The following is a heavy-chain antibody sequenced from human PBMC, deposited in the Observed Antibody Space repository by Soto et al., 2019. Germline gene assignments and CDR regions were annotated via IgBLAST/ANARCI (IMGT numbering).Heavy chain of an antibody. CDR3: GRVGAYYGPGDAEV. CDR2: IFSSDEK. Sequence: QVTLKESGPVLVKPTETLTLTCTVSGFSLSNARMGVSWIRQPPGKALEWLGYIFSSDEKSYSPSLKSRLTSPQDTARRQVVLTMRDVDPGDTATYYCGRVGAYYGPGDAEVWGQGTTVPVCS. D-gene: IGHD3-10*01. J-gene: IGHJ6*02. V-gene: IGHV2-26*01. CDR1: GFSLSNARMG.